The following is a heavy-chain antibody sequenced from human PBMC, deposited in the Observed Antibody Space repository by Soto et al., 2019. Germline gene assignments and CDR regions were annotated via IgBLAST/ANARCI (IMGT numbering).Heavy chain of an antibody. D-gene: IGHD6-19*01. V-gene: IGHV3-66*04. CDR3: ARPSSGWSPFDY. Sequence: GGSLRLSCAASGFTVTSSYMSWVRQAPGKGLEWVSFISSGGSTYYTDSVKGRFTISRDNSKNTLYLQMNSLRAEDTAVYYCARPSSGWSPFDYWGQGTLVTVSS. CDR1: GFTVTSSY. CDR2: ISSGGST. J-gene: IGHJ4*02.